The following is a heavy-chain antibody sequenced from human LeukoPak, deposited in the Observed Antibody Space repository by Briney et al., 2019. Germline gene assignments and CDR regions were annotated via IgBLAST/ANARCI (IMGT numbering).Heavy chain of an antibody. CDR2: ITADNFNT. CDR3: ARVRTPFGVVASPDALDV. Sequence: GASVKVSCKASGYTFNSYPLTWVRQAPGVGFEWVGWITADNFNTNYAQKFQGRVTLTKETSTNTAYMEMWSLMSDDTAVYYCARVRTPFGVVASPDALDVWGQGTAVTVSS. V-gene: IGHV1-18*01. CDR1: GYTFNSYP. J-gene: IGHJ3*01. D-gene: IGHD3-3*01.